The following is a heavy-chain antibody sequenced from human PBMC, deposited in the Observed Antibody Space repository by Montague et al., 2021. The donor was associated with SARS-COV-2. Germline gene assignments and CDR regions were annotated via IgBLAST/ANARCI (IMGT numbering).Heavy chain of an antibody. Sequence: SETLSLTCTVSGGSISSRSYYWGWIRQPPGKGLEWIGSIYYSGSTYYNPSLKSRVTISVDTSKNQFSLKLSSVTAADTAVYYCARQENSSGWFKPDAFDIWGQGTMVTVSS. D-gene: IGHD6-19*01. J-gene: IGHJ3*02. CDR2: IYYSGST. V-gene: IGHV4-39*01. CDR3: ARQENSSGWFKPDAFDI. CDR1: GGSISSRSYY.